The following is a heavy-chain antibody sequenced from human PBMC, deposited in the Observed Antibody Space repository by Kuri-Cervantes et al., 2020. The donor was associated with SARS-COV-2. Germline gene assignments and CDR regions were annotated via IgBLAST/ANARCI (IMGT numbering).Heavy chain of an antibody. D-gene: IGHD1-26*01. CDR3: AKDMGGWRGVFDY. CDR1: GFIFSSYW. Sequence: GGSLRLSCAASGFIFSSYWMHWVRQAPGKGLVWVSRINSDGSSTSYADSVKGRFTISRDNAKNTLYLQMNSLRAEDTAVYYCAKDMGGWRGVFDYWGQGTLVTVSS. V-gene: IGHV3-74*01. CDR2: INSDGSST. J-gene: IGHJ4*02.